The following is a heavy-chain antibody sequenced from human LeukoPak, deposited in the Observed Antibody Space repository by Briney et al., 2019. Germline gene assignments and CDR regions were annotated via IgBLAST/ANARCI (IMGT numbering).Heavy chain of an antibody. CDR1: EFTFSNYW. CDR2: IRGDGIVT. V-gene: IGHV3-74*01. CDR3: AKEGRSLQTY. Sequence: GGSLRLSCVASEFTFSNYWIHWVRQAPGKGLVWVSRIRGDGIVTNYADSVEGRFTVSRDNAKNSLYLQMNSLRVEDTAVYYCAKEGRSLQTYWGQGTLVTVSS. D-gene: IGHD5-24*01. J-gene: IGHJ4*02.